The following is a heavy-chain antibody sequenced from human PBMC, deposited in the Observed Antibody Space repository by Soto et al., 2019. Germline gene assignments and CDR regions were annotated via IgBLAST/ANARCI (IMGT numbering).Heavy chain of an antibody. J-gene: IGHJ6*02. D-gene: IGHD6-19*01. Sequence: QVQLVESGGSVVQPGRSLRLSCAASGFTFSSYAMHWVRQAPGKGLEWVAVISYDGSNKYYADSVKGRFTISRDNSENTLYLQMNSLRAEDTAVYYCARGAVAGLYYYYYGMDVWGQGTTVTVSS. CDR1: GFTFSSYA. CDR2: ISYDGSNK. CDR3: ARGAVAGLYYYYYGMDV. V-gene: IGHV3-30-3*01.